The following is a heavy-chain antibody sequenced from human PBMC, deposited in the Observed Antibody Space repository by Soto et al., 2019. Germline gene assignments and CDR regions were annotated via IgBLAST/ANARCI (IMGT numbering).Heavy chain of an antibody. Sequence: AGGSLRLSCAASGFTFSSHAMSWVRQAPGKGLEWVSAISGGGGSTYYADSVKGRFTIARDNSKNTLYLQMNGLSAEDTAVYYCAKALSYYYDATGYHFDYWGLGTLVTVSS. CDR2: ISGGGGST. V-gene: IGHV3-23*01. CDR1: GFTFSSHA. D-gene: IGHD3-22*01. J-gene: IGHJ4*02. CDR3: AKALSYYYDATGYHFDY.